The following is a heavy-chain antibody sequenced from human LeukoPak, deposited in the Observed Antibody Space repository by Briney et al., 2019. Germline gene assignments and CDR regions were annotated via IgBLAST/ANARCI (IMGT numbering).Heavy chain of an antibody. CDR3: ARDDYGDYAADY. D-gene: IGHD4-17*01. J-gene: IGHJ4*02. V-gene: IGHV3-43*02. Sequence: GGSLRLSCAAPGFMFHDYAIHWVRQAPGKGLEWVSLISGDGGSTFYADSVKGRFTISRDNAKNSLYLQMNSLRAEDTAVYYCARDDYGDYAADYWGQGTLVTVSS. CDR2: ISGDGGST. CDR1: GFMFHDYA.